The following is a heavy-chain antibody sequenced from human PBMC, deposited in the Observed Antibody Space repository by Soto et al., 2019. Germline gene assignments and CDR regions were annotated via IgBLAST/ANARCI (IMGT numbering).Heavy chain of an antibody. J-gene: IGHJ6*02. Sequence: LSLTCTVSGGSISSYYWSWIRQPAGKGLEWIGRIYTSGSTNYNPSLKSRVTMSVDTSKNQFSLKLSSVTAADTAVYYCARDHKYYDFWSGYRYYYYGMDVWGQGTTVTVSS. CDR2: IYTSGST. CDR1: GGSISSYY. CDR3: ARDHKYYDFWSGYRYYYYGMDV. D-gene: IGHD3-3*01. V-gene: IGHV4-4*07.